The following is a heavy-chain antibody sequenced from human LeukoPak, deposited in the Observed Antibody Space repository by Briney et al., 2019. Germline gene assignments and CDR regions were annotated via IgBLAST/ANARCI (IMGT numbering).Heavy chain of an antibody. D-gene: IGHD1-26*01. CDR2: ISSSSSYI. V-gene: IGHV3-21*01. CDR1: GFTFSSYS. Sequence: TGGSLRLSCAASGFTFSSYSMNWVRQAPGQGLEWVSSISSSSSYIYYAESVKGRFTISRDDAKNSLYLQMNSLRAEDTAVYYCARGPQLHDAFDIWGQGTMVTVSS. J-gene: IGHJ3*02. CDR3: ARGPQLHDAFDI.